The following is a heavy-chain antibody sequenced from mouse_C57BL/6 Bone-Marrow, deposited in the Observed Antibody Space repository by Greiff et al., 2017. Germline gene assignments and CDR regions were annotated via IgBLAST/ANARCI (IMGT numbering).Heavy chain of an antibody. CDR1: GYAFSSSW. D-gene: IGHD1-1*01. V-gene: IGHV1-82*01. CDR3: TRGFNTTVA. Sequence: VQLQQSGPELVKPGASVKISCKASGYAFSSSWMNWVKQRPGKGLEWIGRIYPGDGDTNYNGKFKGKATLTADKSSSTAYMQLSSMTAEDSAVYCGTRGFNTTVAWGQGTSVTVSS. CDR2: IYPGDGDT. J-gene: IGHJ4*01.